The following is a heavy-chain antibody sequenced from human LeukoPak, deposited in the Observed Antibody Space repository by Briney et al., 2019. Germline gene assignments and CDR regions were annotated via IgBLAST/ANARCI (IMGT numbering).Heavy chain of an antibody. CDR1: GFTFSSYA. CDR3: ARDLKGDVDAFDI. V-gene: IGHV3-30*04. Sequence: PGGSLRLSCAASGFTFSSYAMHWVRQAPGKGLEWVAVISYDGSNKYYADSVKGRFSISRDNSKNTLYLQMNSLRAEDTAVYYCARDLKGDVDAFDIWGQGTMVTVSS. CDR2: ISYDGSNK. J-gene: IGHJ3*02.